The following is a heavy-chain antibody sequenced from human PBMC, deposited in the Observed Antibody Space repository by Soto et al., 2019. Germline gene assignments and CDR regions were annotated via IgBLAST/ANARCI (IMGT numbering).Heavy chain of an antibody. CDR3: ARGEQYSGRIFDY. D-gene: IGHD1-26*01. CDR2: TYYRSKWYY. CDR1: GASVSSNSAG. Sequence: TLSLTCAVLGASVSSNSAGWSWVRQSPSRGLEWLGRTYYRSKWYYEYAVSVRGRITINPDTSKNQYSLQLNSVTPEDTAVYFCARGEQYSGRIFDYWGQRTLVTVSS. J-gene: IGHJ4*01. V-gene: IGHV6-1*01.